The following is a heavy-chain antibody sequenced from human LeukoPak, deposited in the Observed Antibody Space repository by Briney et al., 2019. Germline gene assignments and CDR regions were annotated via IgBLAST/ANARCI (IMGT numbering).Heavy chain of an antibody. Sequence: GGSLRLSCAASGFTFSSYGMHWVRQAPGKGLEWVAFIRYDGSNKYYADSVMGRFTISRDNSKNTLYLQMNSLRAEDTAVYYCAKDATMVRGVADFIDYWGQGTLVTVSS. V-gene: IGHV3-30*02. CDR1: GFTFSSYG. D-gene: IGHD3-10*01. CDR3: AKDATMVRGVADFIDY. CDR2: IRYDGSNK. J-gene: IGHJ4*02.